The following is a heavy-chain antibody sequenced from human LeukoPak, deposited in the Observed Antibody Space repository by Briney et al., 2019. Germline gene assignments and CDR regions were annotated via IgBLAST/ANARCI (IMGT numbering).Heavy chain of an antibody. V-gene: IGHV1-8*03. CDR1: GYTFTSYD. CDR2: MNPNSGNT. Sequence: GASVKVSCKASGYTFTSYDINWVRQATGQGLEWMGWMNPNSGNTGYAQKFQGRVTITRNTSISTAYMELSSLRSEDTAVYYCARRAYYCTNGVFHRRYYYYMDVWGKGTTVTVSS. CDR3: ARRAYYCTNGVFHRRYYYYMDV. D-gene: IGHD2-8*01. J-gene: IGHJ6*03.